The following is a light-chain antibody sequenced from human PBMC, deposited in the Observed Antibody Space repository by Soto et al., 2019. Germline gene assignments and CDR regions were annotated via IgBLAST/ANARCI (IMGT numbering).Light chain of an antibody. V-gene: IGKV3D-11*01. J-gene: IGKJ1*01. Sequence: DIVMTQSPATLSVSPGERATLSCRASQGIKDYLAWFQQKPGQAPRLLIYDASNRATGVPARFSGSGSGTDFTLTISSLEPEDFAVYYCQQRSIWPWTVGQGTKVDIK. CDR1: QGIKDY. CDR2: DAS. CDR3: QQRSIWPWT.